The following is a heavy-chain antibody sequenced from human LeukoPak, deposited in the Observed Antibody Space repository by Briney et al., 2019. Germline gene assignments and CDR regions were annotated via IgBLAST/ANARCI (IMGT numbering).Heavy chain of an antibody. CDR1: GYTFTSYD. CDR2: MNPNSGKT. J-gene: IGHJ2*01. D-gene: IGHD3-10*01. CDR3: ASLIQNVYYGSEGAGYFDL. V-gene: IGHV1-8*01. Sequence: GASVKVSCKASGYTFTSYDIHWVRQASGQGLEWVGWMNPNSGKTGYAQRFQGRVTMTRNTSITTAYMELSSLRSEDTAMYYCASLIQNVYYGSEGAGYFDLWGRGTLVTVSS.